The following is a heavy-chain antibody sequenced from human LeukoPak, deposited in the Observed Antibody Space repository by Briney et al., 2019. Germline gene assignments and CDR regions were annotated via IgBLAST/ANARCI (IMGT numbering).Heavy chain of an antibody. CDR3: ARDGRGAIDAFDI. J-gene: IGHJ3*02. D-gene: IGHD1-26*01. Sequence: SETLSLTCTVSGGSISSYYWSWIRQPPGKGLEWIGEINHSGSTNYNPSLKSRVTISVDTSKNQFSLKLSSVTAADTAVYYCARDGRGAIDAFDIWGQGTMVTVSS. CDR2: INHSGST. CDR1: GGSISSYY. V-gene: IGHV4-34*01.